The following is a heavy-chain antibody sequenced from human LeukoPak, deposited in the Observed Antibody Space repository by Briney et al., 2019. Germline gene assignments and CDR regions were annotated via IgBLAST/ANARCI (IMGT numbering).Heavy chain of an antibody. V-gene: IGHV3-23*01. CDR1: GFTFSSYS. D-gene: IGHD6-13*01. J-gene: IGHJ4*02. CDR2: ISGSGGST. CDR3: AKGNRSSSGVDY. Sequence: GGSLRLSCTASGFTFSSYSMNWVRQAPGKGLEWVSAISGSGGSTYYADSVKGRFTISRDNSKNTLYLQMNSLRAEDTAVYYCAKGNRSSSGVDYWGQGTLVTVSS.